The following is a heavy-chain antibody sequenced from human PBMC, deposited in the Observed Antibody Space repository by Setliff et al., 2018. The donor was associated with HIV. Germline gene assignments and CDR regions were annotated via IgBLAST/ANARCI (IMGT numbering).Heavy chain of an antibody. V-gene: IGHV4-34*01. J-gene: IGHJ5*02. Sequence: PSETLSLTCAVYGGSFSGFSWTWIRQSPGKGLQWIGEVHHSGNTNYNPSLNSRVSISLDTSKNQFSLRLRSVTAADTAVYYCARDLPYDSSGHYPFWFDPWGQGTLVTVSS. CDR1: GGSFSGFS. CDR3: ARDLPYDSSGHYPFWFDP. CDR2: VHHSGNT. D-gene: IGHD3-22*01.